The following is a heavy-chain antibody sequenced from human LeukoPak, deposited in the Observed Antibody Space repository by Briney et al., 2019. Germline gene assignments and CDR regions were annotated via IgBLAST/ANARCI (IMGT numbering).Heavy chain of an antibody. CDR3: ARRDYYDSSGYYYY. V-gene: IGHV1-18*01. Sequence: ASVKVSCKTSGYTFTSYGISWVRQAPGRGLEWMGWISAYNDNTNYAQNLQGRVTMTTDTSTSTAYMELRSLRSDDTAVYYCARRDYYDSSGYYYYWGQGTLVTVSS. CDR1: GYTFTSYG. J-gene: IGHJ4*02. CDR2: ISAYNDNT. D-gene: IGHD3-22*01.